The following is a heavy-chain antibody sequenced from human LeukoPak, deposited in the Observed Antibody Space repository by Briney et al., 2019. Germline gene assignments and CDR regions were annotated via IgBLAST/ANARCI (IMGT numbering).Heavy chain of an antibody. V-gene: IGHV3-23*05. CDR1: GFIFRSYG. CDR2: IYTHGRDT. CDR3: AHLVWEYVGGLDV. D-gene: IGHD3/OR15-3a*01. Sequence: PGGSLRLSCAASGFIFRSYGMNWVRQAPGKGLEWVSGIYTHGRDTLYADAVKGRFTISRDNSKNTLYPQMHSLRVEDTAVYYCAHLVWEYVGGLDVWGQGTTVTVSS. J-gene: IGHJ6*02.